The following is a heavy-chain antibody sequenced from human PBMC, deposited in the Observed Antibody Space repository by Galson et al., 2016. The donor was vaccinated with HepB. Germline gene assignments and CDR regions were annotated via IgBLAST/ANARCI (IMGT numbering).Heavy chain of an antibody. J-gene: IGHJ2*01. CDR2: ISYDGSKK. D-gene: IGHD1-26*01. CDR3: AREAGGSYYAYWYFDL. Sequence: SLRLSCAASGLTFSSSGMHWVRQAPGKGLEWVALISYDGSKKYYADSVKGRFAMSRDNSKNTLNLQMNSLRVEDTAVYYCAREAGGSYYAYWYFDLWGRGTLVTVSS. V-gene: IGHV3-30*19. CDR1: GLTFSSSG.